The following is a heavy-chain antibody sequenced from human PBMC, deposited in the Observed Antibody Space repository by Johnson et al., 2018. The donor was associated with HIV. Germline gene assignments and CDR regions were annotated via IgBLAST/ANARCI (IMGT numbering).Heavy chain of an antibody. J-gene: IGHJ3*02. CDR3: AKVYSSSVPAPGI. D-gene: IGHD6-6*01. Sequence: MLLVESGGGVVRPGGSLRLSFAASGFTFDDYGMSWVRQAPGKGLEWVSGINWNGGSTGYADSVKGRFTISRDNAKNSLYLQMNSLRAEDTALYYCAKVYSSSVPAPGIWGQGTMVTVSS. V-gene: IGHV3-20*03. CDR2: INWNGGST. CDR1: GFTFDDYG.